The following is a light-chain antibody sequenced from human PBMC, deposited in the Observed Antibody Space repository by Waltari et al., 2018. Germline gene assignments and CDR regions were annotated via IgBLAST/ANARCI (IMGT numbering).Light chain of an antibody. CDR3: QTWGTGILV. CDR1: SGHSSNA. V-gene: IGLV4-69*01. Sequence: QLVLTQPPSASASLGASVKLTCTLSSGHSSNAIAWHQQQPEKGPRYLMKVNRDGSHNRGDGIPDRFSGSSSGAERYLAIARLRSEDEADYYCQTWGTGILVFGTGTKVTVL. J-gene: IGLJ1*01. CDR2: VNRDGSH.